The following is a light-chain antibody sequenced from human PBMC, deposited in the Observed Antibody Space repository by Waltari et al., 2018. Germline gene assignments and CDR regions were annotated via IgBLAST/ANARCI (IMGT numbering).Light chain of an antibody. CDR3: QTWGTGIWV. J-gene: IGLJ3*02. V-gene: IGLV4-69*01. CDR2: VNSDGSH. Sequence: QLVLTQSPSASASLGASVKITCTLSSWHSSTAVAWHQQQPEKGPRYLMKVNSDGSHSKGDGIPDRFSGSSSGAERYLTISSLQSDDEADYYCQTWGTGIWVFGGGTRLTVL. CDR1: SWHSSTA.